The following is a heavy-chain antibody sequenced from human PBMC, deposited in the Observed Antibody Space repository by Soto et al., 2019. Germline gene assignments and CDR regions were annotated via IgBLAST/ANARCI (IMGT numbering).Heavy chain of an antibody. CDR3: AREGAVVGSAVYYGMDV. Sequence: QVQLVQSGAEVKEPGASVKVSCKASGYPFTSYSFSWVRQAPGQGLEWMGWSSAYNGDTRYAQKFQGRVTMTADPYTDTAYMELRNRRSDDTGVYYCAREGAVVGSAVYYGMDVWGQGTMVTVS. J-gene: IGHJ6*02. D-gene: IGHD2-2*01. CDR1: GYPFTSYS. V-gene: IGHV1-18*04. CDR2: SSAYNGDT.